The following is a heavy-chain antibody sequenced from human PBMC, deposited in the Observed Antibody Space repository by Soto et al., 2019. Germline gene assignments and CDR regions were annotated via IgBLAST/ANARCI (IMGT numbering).Heavy chain of an antibody. D-gene: IGHD5-12*01. CDR3: ARDNDYSVVY. V-gene: IGHV1-18*01. Sequence: QVQLVQSGVEVKKPGASVKVSCKTSGYPFTSYGISWVRQAPGQGLEWVGWITAYNGNTNYAQKFQARLTMTTDTSTSTAYMELRSLRSDDTAVYYCARDNDYSVVYRGQGTLVTVSS. CDR2: ITAYNGNT. CDR1: GYPFTSYG. J-gene: IGHJ4*02.